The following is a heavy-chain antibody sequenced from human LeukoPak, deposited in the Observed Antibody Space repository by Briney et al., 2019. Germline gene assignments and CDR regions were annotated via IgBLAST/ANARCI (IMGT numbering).Heavy chain of an antibody. V-gene: IGHV4-59*08. J-gene: IGHJ4*02. Sequence: SETLSLTCTVSGGSISSYYWSWIRQPPGKGLEWIGYIYYSGSTNYNPSLKSRVTISVDTSKNQFSLKLSSVTAADTAVYYCANSDNSAYYYGYFDFWGQGTLVTVSS. CDR1: GGSISSYY. CDR3: ANSDNSAYYYGYFDF. CDR2: IYYSGST. D-gene: IGHD3-22*01.